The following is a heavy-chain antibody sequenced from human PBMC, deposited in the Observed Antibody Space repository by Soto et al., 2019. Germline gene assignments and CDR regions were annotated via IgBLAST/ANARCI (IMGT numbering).Heavy chain of an antibody. CDR1: GGSISSGDYY. Sequence: PSETLSLTCIVSGGSISSGDYYWSWIRQPPGKGLEWIGYIYYSGSTYYNPSLKSRVTISVDTSKNQFSLKLSSVTAADTAVYYCAREVVVPAAIPFTWGQGTLVTVS. D-gene: IGHD2-2*01. J-gene: IGHJ4*02. CDR2: IYYSGST. V-gene: IGHV4-30-4*01. CDR3: AREVVVPAAIPFT.